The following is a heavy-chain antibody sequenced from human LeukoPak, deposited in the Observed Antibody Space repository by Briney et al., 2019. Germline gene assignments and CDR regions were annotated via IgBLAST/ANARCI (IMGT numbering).Heavy chain of an antibody. D-gene: IGHD4-17*01. CDR1: GFTFSSYA. CDR2: ISYDGSNK. CDR3: ARDDYGDYRPGVYYYYGMDV. J-gene: IGHJ6*02. Sequence: PGGSLRLSCAASGFTFSSYAMHWVRQAPGNGLEWVAVISYDGSNKYYADSVKGRFTISRDNSKNTLYLQMNSLRAEDTAVYYCARDDYGDYRPGVYYYYGMDVWGQGTTVTVSS. V-gene: IGHV3-30-3*01.